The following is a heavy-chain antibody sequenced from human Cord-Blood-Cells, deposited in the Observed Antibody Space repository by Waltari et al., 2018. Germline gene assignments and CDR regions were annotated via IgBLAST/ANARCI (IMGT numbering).Heavy chain of an antibody. J-gene: IGHJ3*02. CDR3: ATVGSSRGFDAFDI. V-gene: IGHV1-69-2*01. CDR2: VDPEDGET. Sequence: EVQLVQSGAEVKKPGATVKISCTVSGYNFTDFYMHGVQQAPGKGLEWMGLVDPEDGETIYAEKFQGRVTITADTSTDTAYMELSSLRSEDTAVYYCATVGSSRGFDAFDIWGQGTMVTVSS. CDR1: GYNFTDFY. D-gene: IGHD6-13*01.